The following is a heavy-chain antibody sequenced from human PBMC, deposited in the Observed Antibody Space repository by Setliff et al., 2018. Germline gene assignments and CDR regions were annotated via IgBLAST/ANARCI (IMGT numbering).Heavy chain of an antibody. Sequence: ASATLSLTCTVSGGSLSSYYWSWFRQPPGKGLEWIGYIHYSGYTNYNPSLKSRVTISIDTSKNQFSLKLSSVTAADTAVYYCARYYGSGPLNWFDPWGQGTLVTVSS. D-gene: IGHD3-10*01. V-gene: IGHV4-59*12. CDR3: ARYYGSGPLNWFDP. J-gene: IGHJ5*02. CDR1: GGSLSSYY. CDR2: IHYSGYT.